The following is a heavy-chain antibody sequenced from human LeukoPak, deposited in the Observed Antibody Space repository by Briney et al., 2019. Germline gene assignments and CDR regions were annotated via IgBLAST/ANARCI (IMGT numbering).Heavy chain of an antibody. CDR3: ASEYSSRFDY. Sequence: GASVKVSCKASGYTFTDYYMHWVQQAPGKGLEWMGRVDPEDGETIYAEKFQGRVTITADTSTDTAYMELSSLRSEDTAVYYCASEYSSRFDYWGQGTLVTVSS. CDR2: VDPEDGET. CDR1: GYTFTDYY. V-gene: IGHV1-69-2*01. D-gene: IGHD6-6*01. J-gene: IGHJ4*02.